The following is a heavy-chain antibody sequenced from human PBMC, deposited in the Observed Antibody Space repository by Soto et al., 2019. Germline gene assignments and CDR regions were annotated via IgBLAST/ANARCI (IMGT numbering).Heavy chain of an antibody. D-gene: IGHD3-16*01. Sequence: GASVKVSCKVSGYTLTELPMHWVRQAPGKGLEWMGGFDPEDGETIYAQKFQGRVTMTEDTSTDTAYMELSSLRSEDTAVYYCATDTGKFGGFSWGQGTLVTAPQ. CDR2: FDPEDGET. V-gene: IGHV1-24*01. CDR3: ATDTGKFGGFS. J-gene: IGHJ5*02. CDR1: GYTLTELP.